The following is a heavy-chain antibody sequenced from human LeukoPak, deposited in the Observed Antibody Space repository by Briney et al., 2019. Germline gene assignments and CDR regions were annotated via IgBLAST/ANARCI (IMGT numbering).Heavy chain of an antibody. J-gene: IGHJ3*02. V-gene: IGHV3-21*01. Sequence: PGGSLRLSCAASGFTFSSYSMNWVRQAPGKGLEWVSSISSSSSYIYYADSVKGRFTISRDNAKNSLYLQMNSLRAEDTAVYYCARARGVYGPGPTVGFDAFDIWGQGTMVTVSS. D-gene: IGHD3-10*01. CDR1: GFTFSSYS. CDR3: ARARGVYGPGPTVGFDAFDI. CDR2: ISSSSSYI.